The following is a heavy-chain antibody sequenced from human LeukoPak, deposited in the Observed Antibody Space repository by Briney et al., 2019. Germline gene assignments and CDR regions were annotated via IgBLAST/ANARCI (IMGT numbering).Heavy chain of an antibody. CDR1: GGSFSGYY. J-gene: IGHJ5*02. CDR3: ASANDYDFWSGYYHPNWFDP. Sequence: SETLSLTCAVYGGSFSGYYWSWIRQPPGKGLEWIGEINHSGSTNYNPSLKSRVTISVDTSKNQFSLKLSSVTAADTAVYYCASANDYDFWSGYYHPNWFDPWGQGTLVTVSS. V-gene: IGHV4-34*01. D-gene: IGHD3-3*01. CDR2: INHSGST.